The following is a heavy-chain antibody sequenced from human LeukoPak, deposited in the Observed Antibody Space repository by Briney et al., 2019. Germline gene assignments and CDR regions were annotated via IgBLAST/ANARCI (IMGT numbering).Heavy chain of an antibody. CDR1: RFNFRNYP. J-gene: IGHJ4*02. CDR2: ISYDGSNK. Sequence: GGSLRLSSAASRFNFRNYPMHWVHQAPAKGLERVAVISYDGSNKYYADSVKGRFTISRDNSKNTLYLQMNGLRAEDTAVYYCAANPAAGYFDYWGQGTLVTVSS. D-gene: IGHD2-15*01. V-gene: IGHV3-30*04. CDR3: AANPAAGYFDY.